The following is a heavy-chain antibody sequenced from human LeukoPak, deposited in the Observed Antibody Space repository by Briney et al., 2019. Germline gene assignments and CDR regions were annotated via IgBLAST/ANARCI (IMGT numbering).Heavy chain of an antibody. CDR2: ISSSSSYI. CDR1: GFTFSSYS. D-gene: IGHD1/OR15-1a*01. J-gene: IGHJ3*02. V-gene: IGHV3-21*01. Sequence: PGGSLRLSCAASGFTFSSYSMNWVRQAPGKGLEWVSSISSSSSYIYYADSVKGRFTISRDNAKNSLYLQMNSLRAEDTAVYYCERVGKNKAAPDAFDIWGQGTMVTVSS. CDR3: ERVGKNKAAPDAFDI.